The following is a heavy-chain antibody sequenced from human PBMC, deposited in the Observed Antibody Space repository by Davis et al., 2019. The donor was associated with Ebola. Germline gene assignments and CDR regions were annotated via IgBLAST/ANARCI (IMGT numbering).Heavy chain of an antibody. CDR1: GFTFSSYN. D-gene: IGHD5-12*01. J-gene: IGHJ3*02. CDR3: ARDLGGIEWLLTDAFDI. V-gene: IGHV3-21*01. Sequence: PGGSLRLSCAASGFTFSSYNMNWVRQAPGKGLEWVSSISSSATYIFYADSVKGRFTISRDNAKNSLYLQMDSLRAEDTALYYCARDLGGIEWLLTDAFDIWGQGTMVTVSS. CDR2: ISSSATYI.